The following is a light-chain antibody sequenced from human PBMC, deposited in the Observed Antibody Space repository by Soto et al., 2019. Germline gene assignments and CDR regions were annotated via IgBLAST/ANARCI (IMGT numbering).Light chain of an antibody. Sequence: QSALTQPASVSGSPGQSITISCAGSSSDVGAYNFVSWYQQHPGKAPKLMIYEVTSRPSGISRRFSGSKSANTASLTISGLQPEDEADYYCSSYTSSSHVVFGGGTKLTVL. V-gene: IGLV2-14*01. CDR1: SSDVGAYNF. CDR2: EVT. J-gene: IGLJ2*01. CDR3: SSYTSSSHVV.